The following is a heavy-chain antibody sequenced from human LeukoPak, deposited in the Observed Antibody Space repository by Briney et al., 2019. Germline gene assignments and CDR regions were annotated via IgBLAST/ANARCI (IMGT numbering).Heavy chain of an antibody. Sequence: GGSLRLSCAASGFTFSSYTMNWVRQAPGKGLEWVSAISGSGGSTYYADSVKGRFTISRDNSKNTLYLQMNSLRAEDTAVYYCAKESVWGSYREEAFDIWGQGTMVTVSS. V-gene: IGHV3-23*01. CDR2: ISGSGGST. CDR1: GFTFSSYT. J-gene: IGHJ3*02. CDR3: AKESVWGSYREEAFDI. D-gene: IGHD3-16*02.